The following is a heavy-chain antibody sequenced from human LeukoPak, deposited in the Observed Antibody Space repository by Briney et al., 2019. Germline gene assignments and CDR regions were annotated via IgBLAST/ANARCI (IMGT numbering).Heavy chain of an antibody. D-gene: IGHD2-2*01. Sequence: SVKVSCKASGGTFSSYTISWVRQAPGQGLEWMGGIIPIFGTANYAQKFQGRVTITTDESTSTAYMELSSLRSEDTAVYYCARVSPGYCSSTSCYLFDYWGQGTLVTVSS. CDR2: IIPIFGTA. CDR1: GGTFSSYT. V-gene: IGHV1-69*05. J-gene: IGHJ4*02. CDR3: ARVSPGYCSSTSCYLFDY.